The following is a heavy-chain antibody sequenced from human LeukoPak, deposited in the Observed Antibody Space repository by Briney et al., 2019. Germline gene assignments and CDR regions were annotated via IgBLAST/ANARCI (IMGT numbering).Heavy chain of an antibody. D-gene: IGHD2-15*01. J-gene: IGHJ4*02. CDR1: GFSFTNYW. CDR3: VSQEVVPH. V-gene: IGHV3-7*01. CDR2: VKEEGTTK. Sequence: GGSLRLSCAASGFSFTNYWMSWVRQAPGKGLEWEANVKEEGTTKQYVDSVKGRVTISRDNAKNSLCLQMDSLRAEDTAVYYCVSQEVVPHWGQGTLVSVSS.